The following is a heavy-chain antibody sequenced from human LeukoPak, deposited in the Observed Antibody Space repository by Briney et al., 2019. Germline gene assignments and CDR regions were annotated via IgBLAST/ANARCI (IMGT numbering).Heavy chain of an antibody. CDR3: AKSRARSECSSGSIDY. CDR2: ISGSGGSP. V-gene: IGHV3-23*01. D-gene: IGHD3-22*01. Sequence: GGSLRLSCAASGFTFSNYVMSWVRQAPGKGLEWVSAISGSGGSPLYAVSVRGRFTISRETSKNTLYLQMNNLRVEDTAVYYCAKSRARSECSSGSIDYWGQGTPVIVSS. J-gene: IGHJ4*02. CDR1: GFTFSNYV.